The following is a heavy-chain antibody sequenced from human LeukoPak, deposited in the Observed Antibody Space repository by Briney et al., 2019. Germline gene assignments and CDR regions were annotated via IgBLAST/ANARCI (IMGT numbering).Heavy chain of an antibody. D-gene: IGHD3-22*01. CDR2: ISGSGGST. CDR1: GFTFSSYG. V-gene: IGHV3-23*01. J-gene: IGHJ4*02. CDR3: AREIYYDSSVHFDY. Sequence: PGGSLRLSCAASGFTFSSYGMSWVRQAPGKGLEWVSAISGSGGSTYYADSVKGRFTISRDNSKNTLYLQMNSLRAEDTAVYYCAREIYYDSSVHFDYWGQGTLVTVSS.